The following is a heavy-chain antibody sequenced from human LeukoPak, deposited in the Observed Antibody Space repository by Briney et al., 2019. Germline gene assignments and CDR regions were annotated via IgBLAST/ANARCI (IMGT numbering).Heavy chain of an antibody. V-gene: IGHV3-23*01. Sequence: GGSLRLSCAASGFTFSSYAMSWVRQAPGKGLEWVSAISGSGGSTYYADSVKGRFTISRDNSKNTLYLQMNSLRAEDTAVYYCAKGTWSIAARKNAFDIRGQGTMVTVSS. D-gene: IGHD6-6*01. CDR3: AKGTWSIAARKNAFDI. CDR2: ISGSGGST. CDR1: GFTFSSYA. J-gene: IGHJ3*02.